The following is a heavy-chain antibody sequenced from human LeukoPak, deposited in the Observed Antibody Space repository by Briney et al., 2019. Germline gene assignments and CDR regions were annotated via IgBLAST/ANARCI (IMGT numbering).Heavy chain of an antibody. CDR3: ATSPFAPGYSSSWYYYNGMDV. Sequence: GRSLRLSCAASGFTFSSYAMHWVRQAPGKGLEWVAVISYDGSNKYYADSVKGRFTISRDNSKNTLYLQMNSLRAEDTAVYYCATSPFAPGYSSSWYYYNGMDVWGKGTTVTVSS. CDR2: ISYDGSNK. D-gene: IGHD6-13*01. V-gene: IGHV3-30*04. CDR1: GFTFSSYA. J-gene: IGHJ6*04.